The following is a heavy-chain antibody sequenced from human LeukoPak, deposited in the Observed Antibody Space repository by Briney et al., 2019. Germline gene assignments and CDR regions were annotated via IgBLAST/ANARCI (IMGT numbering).Heavy chain of an antibody. V-gene: IGHV3-9*01. Sequence: PLRLSCAASGFTFHDHAMHWVRQAPGKGLEWVSGLSWNSGSIDYADSVKGRFTISRDNAKNSLYLQMNSLRVEDTALYYCAKGPGMATVKRYLDYWGQGTLVTVSS. CDR3: AKGPGMATVKRYLDY. D-gene: IGHD5-24*01. CDR1: GFTFHDHA. CDR2: LSWNSGSI. J-gene: IGHJ4*02.